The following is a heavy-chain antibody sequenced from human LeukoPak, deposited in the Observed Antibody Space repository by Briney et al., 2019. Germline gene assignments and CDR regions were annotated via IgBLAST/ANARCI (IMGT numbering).Heavy chain of an antibody. Sequence: GGSLRLSCATSGFTFTNYAMSWVRQAPGKGLQWLSGISGGGGSTYYADSVKGRFTISRDNSKNTLYLQMNSLRAEDTAVHYCVRNYYGSGTWDPFFDYWGQGTLVTVSS. CDR3: VRNYYGSGTWDPFFDY. CDR2: ISGGGGST. CDR1: GFTFTNYA. J-gene: IGHJ4*02. V-gene: IGHV3-23*01. D-gene: IGHD3-10*01.